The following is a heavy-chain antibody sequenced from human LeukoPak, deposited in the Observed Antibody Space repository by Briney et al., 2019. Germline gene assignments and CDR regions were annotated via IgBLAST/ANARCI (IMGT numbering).Heavy chain of an antibody. CDR1: GGSFSGYY. Sequence: SETLSLTCAVYGGSFSGYYWSWIRQPPGKGLEWIGEINHSGSTNYNPSLKSRVTISVDTSKNQFSLKLSSVTAADTAVYYCARTRYSSSWYPGYFDYWGQGTLVTVSS. CDR2: INHSGST. CDR3: ARTRYSSSWYPGYFDY. J-gene: IGHJ4*02. V-gene: IGHV4-34*01. D-gene: IGHD6-13*01.